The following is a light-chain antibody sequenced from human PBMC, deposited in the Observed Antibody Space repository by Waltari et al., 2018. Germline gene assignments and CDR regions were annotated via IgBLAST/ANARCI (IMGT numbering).Light chain of an antibody. CDR2: KND. V-gene: IGLV1-47*01. CDR1: NSNIGRNY. CDR3: AVWDDDVNSWV. J-gene: IGLJ3*02. Sequence: QSALTQPPSASGTPGQGVTISCSGSNSNIGRNYVYWYQQVSGAAPKLLILKNDPRPSGVPDRISGNRSGASASLAISGLRSEDEADYYCAVWDDDVNSWVFGGGTKLTVL.